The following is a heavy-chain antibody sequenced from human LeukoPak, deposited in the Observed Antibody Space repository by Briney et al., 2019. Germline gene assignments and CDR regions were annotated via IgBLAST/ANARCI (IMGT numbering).Heavy chain of an antibody. CDR3: ARDSSDILTGYYHF. J-gene: IGHJ4*02. CDR2: INPNSGRT. CDR1: GYSFNDYY. D-gene: IGHD3-9*01. Sequence: GASVKVSCKTSGYSFNDYYLHWVRQAPGHGLEWMGWINPNSGRTHYAPKFQGRVTLTTDTSITTAYMELSSLISGDTALYYCARDSSDILTGYYHFWGQGTLVTVSS. V-gene: IGHV1-2*02.